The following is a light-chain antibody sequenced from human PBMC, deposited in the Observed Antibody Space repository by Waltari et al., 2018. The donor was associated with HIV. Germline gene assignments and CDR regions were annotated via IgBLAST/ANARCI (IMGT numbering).Light chain of an antibody. V-gene: IGLV1-44*01. CDR2: SNN. CDR3: AAWDDSLNAPV. J-gene: IGLJ3*02. Sequence: QSVLTQPPSASGTPGQRVTISCSGSSANIGSNTVNWYQQLPGPAPKLLIYSNNQRPSGVPDRCSGSKSGTSASLAISGLQSEDEADYYCAAWDDSLNAPVFGGGTKLTVL. CDR1: SANIGSNT.